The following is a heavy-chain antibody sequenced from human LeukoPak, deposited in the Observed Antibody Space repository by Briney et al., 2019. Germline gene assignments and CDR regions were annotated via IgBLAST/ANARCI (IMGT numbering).Heavy chain of an antibody. D-gene: IGHD4/OR15-4a*01. J-gene: IGHJ6*02. CDR3: ARRKYGADYNGMDV. Sequence: GASVKVSCKASGYTFSSYGINWVRLAPGRGPEWMASINPQKRDTHYAQNFQGRVTVTAGTSTNTAYIEVRSLRSDDTAIYYCARRKYGADYNGMDVWGQGTTVTVSS. CDR1: GYTFSSYG. CDR2: INPQKRDT. V-gene: IGHV1-18*01.